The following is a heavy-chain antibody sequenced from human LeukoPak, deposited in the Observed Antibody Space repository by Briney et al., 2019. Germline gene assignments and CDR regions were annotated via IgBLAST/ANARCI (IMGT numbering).Heavy chain of an antibody. Sequence: ASVKVSCKASGYTFTGYYMHWVRQAPGQGLEWMGWISAYNGNTDYAQKLQGRVTMTTDTSTSTAYMELRSLRSDDTAVYYCAREGFDDYVWGSYRYIQAAPLIDYWGQGTLVTVSS. D-gene: IGHD3-16*02. J-gene: IGHJ4*02. V-gene: IGHV1-18*04. CDR3: AREGFDDYVWGSYRYIQAAPLIDY. CDR2: ISAYNGNT. CDR1: GYTFTGYY.